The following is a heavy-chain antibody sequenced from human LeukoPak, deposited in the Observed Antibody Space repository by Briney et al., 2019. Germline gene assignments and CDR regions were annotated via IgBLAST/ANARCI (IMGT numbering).Heavy chain of an antibody. V-gene: IGHV1-69*05. CDR3: ARGHCSSTSCYSVDY. D-gene: IGHD2-2*02. CDR2: IIPIFGTA. J-gene: IGHJ4*02. Sequence: SVKVSCKASGYTFTSYGMSWVRQAPGQGLEWMGGIIPIFGTANYAQKFQGRVTITTDESTSTAYMELSSLRSEDTAVYYCARGHCSSTSCYSVDYWGQGTLVTVSS. CDR1: GYTFTSYG.